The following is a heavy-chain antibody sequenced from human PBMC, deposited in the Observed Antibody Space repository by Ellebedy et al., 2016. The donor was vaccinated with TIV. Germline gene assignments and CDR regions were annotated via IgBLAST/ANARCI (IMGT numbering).Heavy chain of an antibody. CDR1: GFTMSDSY. CDR2: FTTFDDTQ. J-gene: IGHJ4*02. Sequence: GESLKISXAASGFTMSDSYISWIRQAPGKGLEWLLYFTTFDDTQFYADSVKGRFTMSRDNAKNSLFLQMNSLRAEDTAVYYCARDLGIGYFDSWGRGTLVTVSS. V-gene: IGHV3-11*01. CDR3: ARDLGIGYFDS. D-gene: IGHD7-27*01.